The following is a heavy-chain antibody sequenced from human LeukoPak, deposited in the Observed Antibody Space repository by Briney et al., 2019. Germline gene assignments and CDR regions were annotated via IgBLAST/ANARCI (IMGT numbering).Heavy chain of an antibody. D-gene: IGHD2-2*01. CDR3: ARGYCSSTSCYRPYYYYGMDV. Sequence: PSETLSLTCAVYGGSFSGYYWSWIRQPPGKGLEWIGEINHSGSTNYNPSLKSRVTISVDTSKNQFSLKLSSVTAADTAVYYCARGYCSSTSCYRPYYYYGMDVWGQGTTVTVSS. CDR1: GGSFSGYY. J-gene: IGHJ6*02. V-gene: IGHV4-34*01. CDR2: INHSGST.